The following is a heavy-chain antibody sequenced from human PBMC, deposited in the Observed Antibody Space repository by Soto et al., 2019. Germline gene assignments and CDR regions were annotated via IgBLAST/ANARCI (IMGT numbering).Heavy chain of an antibody. CDR1: GGSFSGYY. D-gene: IGHD3-22*01. J-gene: IGHJ4*02. CDR2: INHSGST. V-gene: IGHV4-34*01. Sequence: SETLSLTCAVYGGSFSGYYWSWIRQPPGKGLEWIGEINHSGSTNYNPSLKSRVTISVDTSKNQSSLKLSSVTAADTAVYYCVRTTYFSGSSGYTRCFDYWGQGTLVTVSS. CDR3: VRTTYFSGSSGYTRCFDY.